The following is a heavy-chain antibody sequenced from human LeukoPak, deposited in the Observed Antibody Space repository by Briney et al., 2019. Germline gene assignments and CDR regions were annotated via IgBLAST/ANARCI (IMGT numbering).Heavy chain of an antibody. Sequence: GASVKVSCKASGYTFTGYYMHWVRQAPGQGLEWMGWINPNSGGTNYAQKFQGRVTMTRDTSISTAYMELSRLRSDDTAVYYCARGDVVVTATPDYWGQGALVTVSS. V-gene: IGHV1-2*02. CDR3: ARGDVVVTATPDY. CDR1: GYTFTGYY. CDR2: INPNSGGT. J-gene: IGHJ4*02. D-gene: IGHD2-21*02.